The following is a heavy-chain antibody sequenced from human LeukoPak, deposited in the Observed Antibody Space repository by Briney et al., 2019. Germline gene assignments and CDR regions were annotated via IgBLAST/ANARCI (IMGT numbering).Heavy chain of an antibody. CDR3: ARRRLERHYPILDY. CDR2: IYPGDSDT. D-gene: IGHD1-1*01. J-gene: IGHJ4*02. V-gene: IGHV5-51*01. CDR1: GYSFTSYW. Sequence: GESLKISCKGPGYSFTSYWIGWVRQMPGKGLGWMGIIYPGDSDTRYSPSFQGQVTISADKSISTAYLQWSSLKASDTAMYYCARRRLERHYPILDYWGQGTLVTVSS.